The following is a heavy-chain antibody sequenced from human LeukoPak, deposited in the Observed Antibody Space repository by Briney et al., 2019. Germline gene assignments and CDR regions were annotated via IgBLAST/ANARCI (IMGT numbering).Heavy chain of an antibody. CDR2: ISSTSSYK. V-gene: IGHV3-21*01. D-gene: IGHD1-1*01. CDR3: VRPRSPASNDGGY. J-gene: IGHJ4*02. Sequence: GGSLRLSCEASGFTFSSYSMKWVRQAPGKGLEWVSCISSTSSYKYYADSVKGRFTISRDNAKNSLYLQLNSLRAEDTALYYCVRPRSPASNDGGYWGQGTLVTVSS. CDR1: GFTFSSYS.